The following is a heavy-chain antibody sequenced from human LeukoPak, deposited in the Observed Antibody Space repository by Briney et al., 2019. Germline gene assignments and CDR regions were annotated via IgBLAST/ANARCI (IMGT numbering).Heavy chain of an antibody. V-gene: IGHV1-8*01. J-gene: IGHJ3*02. CDR3: ASLPGVTERDAFDI. Sequence: ASVKVSCKASGYTFTSYDINWVRQATGQGLEWMGWMNPNSGNTGYAQKFQGRVTMTRNTSISTAYMELSSLRSEDTAVYYCASLPGVTERDAFDIWGQGTMVTVSS. CDR1: GYTFTSYD. CDR2: MNPNSGNT. D-gene: IGHD2-8*01.